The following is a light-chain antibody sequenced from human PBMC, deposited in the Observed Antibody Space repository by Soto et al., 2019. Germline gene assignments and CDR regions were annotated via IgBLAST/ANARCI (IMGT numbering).Light chain of an antibody. V-gene: IGLV1-40*01. CDR3: QSYDSSLSAVV. CDR1: RSNIGAGYD. J-gene: IGLJ2*01. CDR2: GNS. Sequence: QSVLTQPPSVSGAPGQRVTISCTGSRSNIGAGYDVHWYQQLPGTAPKLLIYGNSNRPSGVPDRFSGSKSGTSASLAITGLEAEDGADYYCQSYDSSLSAVVFGGGTKLTVL.